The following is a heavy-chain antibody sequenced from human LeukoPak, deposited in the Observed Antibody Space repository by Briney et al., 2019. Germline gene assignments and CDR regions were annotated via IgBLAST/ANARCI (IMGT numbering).Heavy chain of an antibody. CDR3: ARHEYYYDSSGLGGFDY. CDR1: GGSISSSSYY. J-gene: IGHJ4*02. D-gene: IGHD3-22*01. V-gene: IGHV4-39*01. Sequence: PSETLSLTCTVSGGSISSSSYYWGWIRQPPGKGLEWIGSIYYSGSTYYNPSLKSRVTISVDTSKNQFSLKLSSVTAADTAVYYCARHEYYYDSSGLGGFDYWGQGTLVTVSS. CDR2: IYYSGST.